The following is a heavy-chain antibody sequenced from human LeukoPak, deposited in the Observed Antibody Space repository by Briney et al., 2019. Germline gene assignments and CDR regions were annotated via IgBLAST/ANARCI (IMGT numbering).Heavy chain of an antibody. J-gene: IGHJ6*02. Sequence: PSETLSLTCAVSGGSISSGGYSWSWIRQPPGKGLEWIGYIYYSGSTYYNPSLKSRVTISVDRSKNQFSLKLSSVTAADTAVYYCARGPHRYCSGGSCYSGYYYYGMDVWGQGTTVTVSS. CDR1: GGSISSGGYS. CDR2: IYYSGST. CDR3: ARGPHRYCSGGSCYSGYYYYGMDV. V-gene: IGHV4-30-2*01. D-gene: IGHD2-15*01.